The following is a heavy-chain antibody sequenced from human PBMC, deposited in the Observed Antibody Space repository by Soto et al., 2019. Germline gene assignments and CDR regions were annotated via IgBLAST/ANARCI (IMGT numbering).Heavy chain of an antibody. Sequence: GGSLRLSCAASGFTFDDYTMHWVRQAPGKGLEWVSLISWDGGSTYYADSVKGRFTISRDNSENSLYLQMNSLRTEDTALYYCAKDSSSPSFGYYYYGMDVWGQGTTVTVSS. CDR3: AKDSSSPSFGYYYYGMDV. CDR1: GFTFDDYT. J-gene: IGHJ6*02. CDR2: ISWDGGST. D-gene: IGHD3-3*01. V-gene: IGHV3-43*01.